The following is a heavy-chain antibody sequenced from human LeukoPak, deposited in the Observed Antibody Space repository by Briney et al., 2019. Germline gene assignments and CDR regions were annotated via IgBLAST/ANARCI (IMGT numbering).Heavy chain of an antibody. J-gene: IGHJ4*02. CDR2: ISGSGGST. V-gene: IGHV3-23*01. D-gene: IGHD3-9*01. Sequence: GGSLRLSCAASGFTFSSYAMSWVRQAPGKGLEWVSAISGSGGSTYYADSVKGRFTISRDNAKNSLYLQMNSLRAEDTAVYYCASDATYYDILTGYFDYWGQGTLVTVSS. CDR1: GFTFSSYA. CDR3: ASDATYYDILTGYFDY.